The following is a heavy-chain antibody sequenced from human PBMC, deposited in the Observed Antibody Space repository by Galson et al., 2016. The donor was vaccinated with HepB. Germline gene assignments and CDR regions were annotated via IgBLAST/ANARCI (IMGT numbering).Heavy chain of an antibody. D-gene: IGHD2-15*01. Sequence: QSGAEVKKAGESLKISCKASGYSFPYYWIGWVRQKPGKGLEWMGIIYPDDSDTRYNPSLQGQVTISADKSISSAYLQWSSLKASDTALYYCARGSVVDGRTLAFDIWGQGTLFTVSS. CDR2: IYPDDSDT. CDR1: GYSFPYYW. V-gene: IGHV5-51*01. J-gene: IGHJ3*02. CDR3: ARGSVVDGRTLAFDI.